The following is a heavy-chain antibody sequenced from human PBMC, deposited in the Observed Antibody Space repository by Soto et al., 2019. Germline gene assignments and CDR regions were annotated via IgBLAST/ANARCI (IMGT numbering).Heavy chain of an antibody. CDR1: GGSISSSSYY. D-gene: IGHD3-22*01. J-gene: IGHJ5*02. V-gene: IGHV4-39*01. CDR3: ESYYYDSSGYYWFDP. CDR2: IYYSGST. Sequence: PSETLSLTCTVSGGSISSSSYYWGWIRQPPGKGLEWIGSIYYSGSTYYNPSLKSRVTISVDTSKNQLSLKLSSVTAADTAVYYCESYYYDSSGYYWFDPWGQGTLVTVSS.